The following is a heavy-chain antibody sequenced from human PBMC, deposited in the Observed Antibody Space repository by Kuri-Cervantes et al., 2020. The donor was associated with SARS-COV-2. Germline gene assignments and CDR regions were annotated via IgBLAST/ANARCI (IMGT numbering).Heavy chain of an antibody. D-gene: IGHD2-2*01. CDR2: IRYDGSNK. J-gene: IGHJ4*02. Sequence: GESLKISCAASGFSFSSYGMHWVRQAPGKGLEWVAFIRYDGSNKDYGDSVKGRFTISRDNAKNSLYLQMNSLRAEDTAVYYCARDFPEYQLPFDTHADYWGQGTLVTVFS. CDR1: GFSFSSYG. V-gene: IGHV3-30*02. CDR3: ARDFPEYQLPFDTHADY.